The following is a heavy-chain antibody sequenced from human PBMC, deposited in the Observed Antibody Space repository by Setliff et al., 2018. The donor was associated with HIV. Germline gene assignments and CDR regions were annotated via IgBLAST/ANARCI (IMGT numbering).Heavy chain of an antibody. V-gene: IGHV4-34*01. CDR1: GGSLSGYY. D-gene: IGHD7-27*01. CDR3: ARNWGPNWFDP. Sequence: SETLSLTCAVYGGSLSGYYWSWIRQPPGKGLEWFGEINHSGSTNYNPSLKSRVTISVDTSKNQFSLKLTSVTAADTAVYYCARNWGPNWFDPWGQGTLVTVSS. J-gene: IGHJ5*02. CDR2: INHSGST.